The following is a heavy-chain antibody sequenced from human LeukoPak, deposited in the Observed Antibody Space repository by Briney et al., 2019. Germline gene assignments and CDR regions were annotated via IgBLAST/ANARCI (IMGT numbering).Heavy chain of an antibody. Sequence: ASVKVSCKASGYTFTGYYMHWVRQAPGQGLEWMGWINPNSGGTNYAQKFQGRVTMTRDTSISTAYMELSRLRSDDTAVYYCARDVRDIVVVPAALYYYYGMDVWGQGTTVTVSS. CDR3: ARDVRDIVVVPAALYYYYGMDV. CDR2: INPNSGGT. V-gene: IGHV1-2*02. D-gene: IGHD2-2*01. J-gene: IGHJ6*02. CDR1: GYTFTGYY.